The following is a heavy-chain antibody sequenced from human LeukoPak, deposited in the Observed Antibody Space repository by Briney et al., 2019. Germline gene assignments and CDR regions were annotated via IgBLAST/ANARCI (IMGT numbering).Heavy chain of an antibody. CDR1: GFTFSSYA. V-gene: IGHV3-23*01. Sequence: GGSLRLFCAASGFTFSSYAMSWVRQAPGKGLEWVSAISGSGGSTYYADSVKGRFTISGDNSKNTLYLQMNSLRAEDTAVYYCAKEGYDFWSGYYHDDYWGQGTLVTVSS. CDR3: AKEGYDFWSGYYHDDY. D-gene: IGHD3-3*01. J-gene: IGHJ4*02. CDR2: ISGSGGST.